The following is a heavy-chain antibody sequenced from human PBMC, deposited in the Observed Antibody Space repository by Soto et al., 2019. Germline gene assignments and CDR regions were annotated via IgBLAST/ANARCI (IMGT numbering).Heavy chain of an antibody. J-gene: IGHJ4*02. CDR1: GGCFSGYY. V-gene: IGHV4-34*01. CDR2: INHSGST. CDR3: ARASVGPYDSSGYHDY. D-gene: IGHD3-22*01. Sequence: PSETLSLTCAVYGGCFSGYYWSWIRQPPGKGLEWIGEINHSGSTNYNPSLKSRVTISVDTSKNQFSLKLSSVTAADTAVYYCARASVGPYDSSGYHDYWGQGTLVTVSS.